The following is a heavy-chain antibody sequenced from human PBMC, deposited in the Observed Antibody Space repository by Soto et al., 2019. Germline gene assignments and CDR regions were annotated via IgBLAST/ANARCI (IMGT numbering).Heavy chain of an antibody. J-gene: IGHJ6*02. CDR2: INTYNGNT. D-gene: IGHD2-8*01. CDR1: GYTFTNYG. CDR3: ARDPYHVLMVNAPNLYGMDV. Sequence: GASVKVSCKASGYTFTNYGISWVRQAPGQGLEWMGWINTYNGNTNHAQSLQGRLTMTTDTSTTTAYMELRSLRSDDTAVYYCARDPYHVLMVNAPNLYGMDVWGQGTTVTVSS. V-gene: IGHV1-18*01.